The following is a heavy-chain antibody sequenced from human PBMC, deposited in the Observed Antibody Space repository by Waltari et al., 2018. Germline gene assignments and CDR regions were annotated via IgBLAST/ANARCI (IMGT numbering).Heavy chain of an antibody. D-gene: IGHD3-10*01. CDR3: ATPGFGELLYLLDY. Sequence: QVQLVQAGAEVKKPGASVKVSCKVSGYTLTELSMHCVRPAPGKGLEWMGGFDPEDGETIYAQKFQGRVTMTEDTSTDTAYMELSSLRSEDTAVYYCATPGFGELLYLLDYWGQGTLVTVSS. J-gene: IGHJ4*02. CDR1: GYTLTELS. CDR2: FDPEDGET. V-gene: IGHV1-24*01.